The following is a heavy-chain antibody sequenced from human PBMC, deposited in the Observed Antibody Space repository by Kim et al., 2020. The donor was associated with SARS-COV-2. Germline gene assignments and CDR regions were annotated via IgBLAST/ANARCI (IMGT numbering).Heavy chain of an antibody. CDR1: GIPFSNAW. J-gene: IGHJ4*02. D-gene: IGHD2-2*01. V-gene: IGHV3-15*01. CDR3: TTVSMR. CDR2: IKIKTDGGTS. Sequence: GGSLRLSCAVSGIPFSNAWFNWVRQSPGKGLEWVGRIKIKTDGGTSDLAAPVKGRFAISRDDSENTLYLLMNNVKTDDSAVYYCTTVSMRWGQGTLVTVS.